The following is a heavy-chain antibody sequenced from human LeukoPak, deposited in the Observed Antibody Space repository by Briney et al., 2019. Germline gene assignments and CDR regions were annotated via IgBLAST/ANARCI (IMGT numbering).Heavy chain of an antibody. CDR3: ARVNSSGYYYYFDY. D-gene: IGHD3-22*01. CDR2: ISSSSYI. V-gene: IGHV3-21*04. J-gene: IGHJ4*02. Sequence: PGGSLRLSCAASGFTFSSYSMNWVRQAPGKGLEWVSSISSSSYIYYADSVKGRFTISRDNAKNSLYLQMNSLRAEDTALYYCARVNSSGYYYYFDYWGQGTLVTVSS. CDR1: GFTFSSYS.